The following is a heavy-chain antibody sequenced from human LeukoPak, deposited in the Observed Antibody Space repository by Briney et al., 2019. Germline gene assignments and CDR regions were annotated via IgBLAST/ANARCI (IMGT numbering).Heavy chain of an antibody. Sequence: SETLSLTCAVYGGSFSGYYWSWIRQPPGKGLEWIGEINHSGSTNYNPSLKSRVTISVDTSKNQLSLKPSSVTAAATAVYYCATAGRYCSCGSCYGRPSGRRFDPWGQGTLVTVSS. V-gene: IGHV4-34*01. CDR2: INHSGST. D-gene: IGHD2-15*01. J-gene: IGHJ5*02. CDR3: ATAGRYCSCGSCYGRPSGRRFDP. CDR1: GGSFSGYY.